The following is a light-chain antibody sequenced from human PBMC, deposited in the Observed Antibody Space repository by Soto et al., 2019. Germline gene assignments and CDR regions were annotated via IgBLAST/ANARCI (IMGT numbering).Light chain of an antibody. Sequence: DIQMTQYPSTLSASVGDRVTITCRASQSIGRWLAWYQQKPGKAPKLLIYDASSLESGVPSRFSGSGSGTEFTLTISSLQPDDFATYYCQQYGTYLWTFGQGTKVAIK. J-gene: IGKJ1*01. V-gene: IGKV1-5*01. CDR3: QQYGTYLWT. CDR1: QSIGRW. CDR2: DAS.